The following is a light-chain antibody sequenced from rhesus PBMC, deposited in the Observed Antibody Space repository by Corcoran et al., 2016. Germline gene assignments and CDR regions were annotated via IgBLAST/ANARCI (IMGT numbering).Light chain of an antibody. CDR1: ESVSSY. CDR2: GTS. V-gene: IGKV3S9*01. Sequence: EIVMTQSPATLSLSPGERATLTCRASESVSSYVAWYQQKPEKVPRLLLYGTSTRDTGIPDRVSGSGSGTDFPLIISDLEPEDKGIYFCQQYNSWNSFGQGTKVEI. CDR3: QQYNSWNS. J-gene: IGKJ2*01.